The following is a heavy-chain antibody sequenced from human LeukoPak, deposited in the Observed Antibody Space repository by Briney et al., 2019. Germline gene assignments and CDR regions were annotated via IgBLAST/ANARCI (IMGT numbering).Heavy chain of an antibody. V-gene: IGHV4-39*01. CDR2: IYYSGST. CDR1: GRSISRSCHC. Sequence: SETLSLTCTVSGRSISRSCHCWGWIRQPPGKGLEWIGSIYYSGSTYYNPSLKSRVAISVDTSKNQFSLKLSSVTAADTAVYYCARHAYYDSSGYFPRCWFAPWVQRSLVTVSS. CDR3: ARHAYYDSSGYFPRCWFAP. D-gene: IGHD3-22*01. J-gene: IGHJ5*02.